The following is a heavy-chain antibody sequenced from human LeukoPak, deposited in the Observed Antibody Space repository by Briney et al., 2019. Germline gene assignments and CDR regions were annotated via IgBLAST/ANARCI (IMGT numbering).Heavy chain of an antibody. CDR3: AREEMATIYYYYYYYMDV. CDR1: GFTVSSNY. Sequence: PGGSLRLSCAASGFTVSSNYMSWFRQAPGKGLEWVSVIYSGGSTYYADSVKGRFTISRDNSKNTLYLQMNSLRAEDTAVYYCAREEMATIYYYYYYYMDVWGKGTTVTVSS. V-gene: IGHV3-53*01. J-gene: IGHJ6*03. D-gene: IGHD5-12*01. CDR2: IYSGGST.